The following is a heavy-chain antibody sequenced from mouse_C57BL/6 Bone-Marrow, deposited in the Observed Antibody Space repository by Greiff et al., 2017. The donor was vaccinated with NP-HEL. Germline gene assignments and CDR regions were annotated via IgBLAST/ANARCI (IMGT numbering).Heavy chain of an antibody. CDR1: GFTFSSYG. V-gene: IGHV5-6*01. J-gene: IGHJ1*03. CDR2: ISSGGSYT. D-gene: IGHD2-4*01. Sequence: EVQGVESGGDLVKPGGSLKLSCAASGFTFSSYGMSWVRQTPDKRLEWVATISSGGSYTYYPDSVKGRFTISSDNAKNTLYLQMSSLKSEDTAMYYCARHETMIKGYFDVWGTGTTVTVSS. CDR3: ARHETMIKGYFDV.